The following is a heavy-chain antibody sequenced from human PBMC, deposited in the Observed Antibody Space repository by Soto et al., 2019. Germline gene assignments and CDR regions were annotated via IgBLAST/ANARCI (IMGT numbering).Heavy chain of an antibody. Sequence: SLTCAVYGGSFSGYYWSWIRQPPGKGLEWIGEINHSGSTNYNPSLKSRVTISVDTSKNQFSLKLSSVTAADTAVYYCARTATVTTSYYYYGMDVWGQGTTVTV. J-gene: IGHJ6*02. CDR2: INHSGST. CDR3: ARTATVTTSYYYYGMDV. CDR1: GGSFSGYY. D-gene: IGHD4-17*01. V-gene: IGHV4-34*01.